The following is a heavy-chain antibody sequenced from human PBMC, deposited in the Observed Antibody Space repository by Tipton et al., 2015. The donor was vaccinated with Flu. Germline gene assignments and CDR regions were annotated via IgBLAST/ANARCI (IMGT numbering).Heavy chain of an antibody. J-gene: IGHJ4*02. CDR1: GYSISSGYY. CDR2: INHSGST. V-gene: IGHV4-38-2*01. CDR3: ARSPRQRITIFGVVTAPPDY. Sequence: TLSLTCAVSGYSISSGYYWGWIRQPPGKGLEWIGEINHSGSTNYNPSLKSRVTISVDTSKNQFSLKLSSVTAADTAVYYCARSPRQRITIFGVVTAPPDYWGQGTLVTVSS. D-gene: IGHD3-3*01.